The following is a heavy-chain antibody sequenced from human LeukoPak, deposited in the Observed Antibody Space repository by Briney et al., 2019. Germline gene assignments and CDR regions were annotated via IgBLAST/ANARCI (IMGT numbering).Heavy chain of an antibody. V-gene: IGHV4-59*08. CDR1: GGSKSTFY. CDR3: ARGYGAAFDY. J-gene: IGHJ4*02. D-gene: IGHD3-16*01. CDR2: MHHSGTT. Sequence: SETLSLTCGVSGGSKSTFYWNWIRQPPGKRLEWIGYMHHSGTTSYNPSLRSRVTMSVDTSKNQFSLKLSSVTAADTAVYYCARGYGAAFDYWGQGTQVTVSS.